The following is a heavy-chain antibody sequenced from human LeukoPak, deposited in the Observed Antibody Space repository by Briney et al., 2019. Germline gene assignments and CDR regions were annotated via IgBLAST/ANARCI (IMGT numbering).Heavy chain of an antibody. V-gene: IGHV3-7*01. D-gene: IGHD6-13*01. Sequence: GGSLRLSCAASGFTFSSYWMSWVRQAPGKGLEWVANIKQDGSEKYYVDSVKGRFTISRDNAKNSLYLQMNSLKAEDTAVYYCARQAAAGTFDYWGQGTLVTVSS. CDR3: ARQAAAGTFDY. CDR2: IKQDGSEK. CDR1: GFTFSSYW. J-gene: IGHJ4*02.